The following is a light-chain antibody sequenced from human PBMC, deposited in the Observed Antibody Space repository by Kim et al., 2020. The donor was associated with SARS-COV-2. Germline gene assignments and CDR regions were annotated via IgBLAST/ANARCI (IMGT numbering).Light chain of an antibody. Sequence: GQSINISCTGTSSDVGGYNYGSWYQQHPGKAPKLMIYDVSNRPSGVSNRFSGSKSGNTAALTSSGLQAEDEADYYCSSYTSSSTLVLGGGTQLTVL. CDR3: SSYTSSSTLV. J-gene: IGLJ3*02. CDR2: DVS. CDR1: SSDVGGYNY. V-gene: IGLV2-14*03.